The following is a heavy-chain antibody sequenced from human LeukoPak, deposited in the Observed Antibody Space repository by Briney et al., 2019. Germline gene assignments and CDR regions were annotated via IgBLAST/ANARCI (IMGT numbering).Heavy chain of an antibody. Sequence: PGGSLRLSCAASGFTFSSYWMHWVRQAPGAGLVWVSRINTDGSRTNYADSAKGRFTISRDNARNTLYLQMNSLRAEDTAVYYCARDSSSWYSRYFDYWGQGTLVTVSS. CDR3: ARDSSSWYSRYFDY. CDR1: GFTFSSYW. V-gene: IGHV3-74*01. CDR2: INTDGSRT. J-gene: IGHJ4*02. D-gene: IGHD6-13*01.